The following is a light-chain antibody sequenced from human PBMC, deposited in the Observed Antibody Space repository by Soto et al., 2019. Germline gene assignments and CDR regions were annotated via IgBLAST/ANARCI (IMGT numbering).Light chain of an antibody. V-gene: IGKV1-5*01. J-gene: IGKJ1*01. CDR3: QQYHTFPWT. Sequence: DVQRTQSRSTLSASVGDRVTITCRASQNVFGWLAWYQQKSGKAPKLLIYDACTLESGVPSSFSGSGSGTEFTLTISSLQPDDFATYYCQQYHTFPWTFGQGTKVDIK. CDR1: QNVFGW. CDR2: DAC.